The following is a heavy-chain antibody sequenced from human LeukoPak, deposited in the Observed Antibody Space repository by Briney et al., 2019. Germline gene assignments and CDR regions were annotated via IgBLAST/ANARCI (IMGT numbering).Heavy chain of an antibody. V-gene: IGHV1-18*01. Sequence: RAAVTVSFKGSGYTFTNYGISWVRQAPGQGGEGMGWSSAYNGNTNYAQKLPGRVTMTTDTSTSTAYMELRSLRSDDTAVYYCARAVRQTIFGVVPSRWFDPWGQGTLVTVSS. CDR2: SSAYNGNT. J-gene: IGHJ5*02. CDR1: GYTFTNYG. D-gene: IGHD3-3*01. CDR3: ARAVRQTIFGVVPSRWFDP.